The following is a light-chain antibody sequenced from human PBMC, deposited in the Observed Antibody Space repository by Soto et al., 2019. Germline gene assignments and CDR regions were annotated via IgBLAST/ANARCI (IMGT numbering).Light chain of an antibody. CDR1: TSDVGNYDL. CDR3: CSCAGSSPFYV. V-gene: IGLV2-23*02. Sequence: QSVLTQPASVSGSPGQSITISCTGTTSDVGNYDLVSWYQQHPGKAPRLMIYEVSKRPSGVSNRFSGSKSGNTASLTISGLQAEDEADYYCCSCAGSSPFYVFGTGTKVTVL. J-gene: IGLJ1*01. CDR2: EVS.